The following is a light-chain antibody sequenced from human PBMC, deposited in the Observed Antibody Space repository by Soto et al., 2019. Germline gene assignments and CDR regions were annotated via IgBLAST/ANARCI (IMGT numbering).Light chain of an antibody. CDR2: GAS. CDR3: LQYGSSPWM. Sequence: EIVLTQSPGTLSLSPGERATLSCRAGQSASSRYLAWYQQKPGQAPRLLIYGASSRATGIPDRFSGSGSGTDFTFTISTLEPEVFAVYYCLQYGSSPWMFGQRTKVQIK. J-gene: IGKJ1*01. CDR1: QSASSRY. V-gene: IGKV3-20*01.